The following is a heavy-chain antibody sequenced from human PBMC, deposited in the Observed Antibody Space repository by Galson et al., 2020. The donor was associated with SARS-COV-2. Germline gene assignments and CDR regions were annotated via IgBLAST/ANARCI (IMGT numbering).Heavy chain of an antibody. CDR2: LYYTGTT. CDR3: VGQRYLVGATDF. Sequence: SETLSLTCAVSGGSISSGAYSWSWIRQPPGKGLEWIGYLYYTGTTYYSPSLKSRVTISGDTSKNQFSLKLNSVTAADTAVYYCVGQRYLVGATDFWGQGTLVTVSS. CDR1: GGSISSGAYS. J-gene: IGHJ4*02. D-gene: IGHD1-26*01. V-gene: IGHV4-30-4*07.